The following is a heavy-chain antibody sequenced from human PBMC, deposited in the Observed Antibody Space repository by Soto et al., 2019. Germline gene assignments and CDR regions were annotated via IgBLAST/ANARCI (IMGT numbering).Heavy chain of an antibody. CDR2: IYWNDDK. V-gene: IGHV2-5*01. J-gene: IGHJ4*02. CDR3: AHRPYGYSGCDSLYYFDY. CDR1: GFSLSTSGVG. Sequence: SGPTLVNPTQTLTLTCTFSGFSLSTSGVGVGWIRQPPGKALEWLALIYWNDDKRYSPSLKSRLTITKDTSKNQVVLTMTNMDPVDTATYYCAHRPYGYSGCDSLYYFDYWGQGTLVTVSS. D-gene: IGHD5-12*01.